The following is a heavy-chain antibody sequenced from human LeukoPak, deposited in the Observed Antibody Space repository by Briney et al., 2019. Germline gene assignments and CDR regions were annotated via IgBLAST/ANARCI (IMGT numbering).Heavy chain of an antibody. CDR3: ARPVGATVFDI. Sequence: SETLSLTCAVYGGSFSGYYWSWIRQPPGKGLEWIGEINHSGSTNYNPSLKSRVTISVDTSKNQFSLKLTSVTAADTAVYYCARPVGATVFDIWGQGTMVTVSS. J-gene: IGHJ3*02. D-gene: IGHD1-26*01. V-gene: IGHV4-34*01. CDR2: INHSGST. CDR1: GGSFSGYY.